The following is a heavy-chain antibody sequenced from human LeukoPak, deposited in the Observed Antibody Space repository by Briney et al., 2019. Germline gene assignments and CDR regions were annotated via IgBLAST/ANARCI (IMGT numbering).Heavy chain of an antibody. J-gene: IGHJ4*02. V-gene: IGHV3-30*02. CDR1: GFTFSSYG. D-gene: IGHD1-26*01. Sequence: PGGSLRLSCAASGFTFSSYGMHWVRQAPGKGLEWVAFIRYDGGNKYYADSVKGRFTISRDNSKHTLYLQMNSLRAEDTAVYYCAKDVVGALDYWGQGTLVTVSS. CDR2: IRYDGGNK. CDR3: AKDVVGALDY.